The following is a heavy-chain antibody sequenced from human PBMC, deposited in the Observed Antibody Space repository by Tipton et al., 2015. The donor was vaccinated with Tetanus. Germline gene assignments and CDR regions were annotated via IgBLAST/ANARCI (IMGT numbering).Heavy chain of an antibody. CDR3: ARVVGATRTLDY. J-gene: IGHJ4*02. D-gene: IGHD1-26*01. CDR2: IYYSGST. V-gene: IGHV4-59*01. Sequence: GLVKPSETLSLTCTVSGGSISSYYWSWIRQPPGKGLEWIGYIYYSGSTNYNPSLKSRVTISVDTSKNQFSLKLSSVTAADTAVYYCARVVGATRTLDYWGQGTLVTVSS. CDR1: GGSISSYY.